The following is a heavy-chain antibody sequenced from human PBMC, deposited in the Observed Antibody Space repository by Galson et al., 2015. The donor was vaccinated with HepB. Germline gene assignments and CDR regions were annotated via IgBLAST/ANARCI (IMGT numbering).Heavy chain of an antibody. J-gene: IGHJ3*02. CDR2: ISGSGGST. CDR3: AKFWEGSAVAYLDAFDI. CDR1: GFTFSSYA. D-gene: IGHD6-19*01. Sequence: SLRLSCAASGFTFSSYAMSWVRQAPGKGLEWVSAISGSGGSTYYADSVKGRFTISRDNSKNTLYLQMNSLRAEDTAVYYCAKFWEGSAVAYLDAFDIWGQGTMVTVSS. V-gene: IGHV3-23*01.